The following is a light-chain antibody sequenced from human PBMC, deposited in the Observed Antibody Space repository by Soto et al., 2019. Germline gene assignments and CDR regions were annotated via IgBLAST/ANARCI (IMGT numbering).Light chain of an antibody. CDR1: TGAVTCGHY. CDR3: WLSYGVAGPWV. Sequence: QAVVTQEPSLSVSPGGTVTLTCGSNTGAVTCGHYPYWIQQKPGQAPRTLIYDTSNKHSWTPARFSGSLLGGKAALTLSGAQPEDEAEYYCWLSYGVAGPWVFGGGTKLTVL. V-gene: IGLV7-46*01. CDR2: DTS. J-gene: IGLJ3*02.